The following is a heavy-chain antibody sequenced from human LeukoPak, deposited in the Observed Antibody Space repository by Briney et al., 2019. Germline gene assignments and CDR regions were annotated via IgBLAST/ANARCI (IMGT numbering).Heavy chain of an antibody. Sequence: PGGSLRLSCAASGFSFADYYMSWIRQAPGKGLEWISYIDSRGGAIYYADSVKGRFTISRDNAKKSLYLQMNSLRAEDTAVYYCVADIVITLSVWGKGTTVTVSS. V-gene: IGHV3-11*04. CDR2: IDSRGGAI. D-gene: IGHD5-12*01. CDR1: GFSFADYY. J-gene: IGHJ6*04. CDR3: VADIVITLSV.